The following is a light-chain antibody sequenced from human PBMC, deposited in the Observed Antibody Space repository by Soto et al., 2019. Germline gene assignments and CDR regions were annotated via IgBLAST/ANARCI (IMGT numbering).Light chain of an antibody. Sequence: AIRMTQSPSSLSASTGDRVTITCRASQDISSYSAWYQQKPRKAPKLLIYAASTLQSGVPSRFRGRGSGTDFTLTISGLQSEDCATYYCQQYYNYPRTFGQGTKVEIK. V-gene: IGKV1-8*01. CDR3: QQYYNYPRT. J-gene: IGKJ1*01. CDR1: QDISSY. CDR2: AAS.